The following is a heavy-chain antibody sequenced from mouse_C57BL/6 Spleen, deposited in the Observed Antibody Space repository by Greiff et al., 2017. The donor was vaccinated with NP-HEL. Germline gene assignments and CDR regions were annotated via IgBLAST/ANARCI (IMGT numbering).Heavy chain of an antibody. Sequence: VQLQQPGAELVRPGSSVKLSCKASGYTFTSYWMHWVKQRPIQGLEWIGNIDPSDSGTHYNQKFKDKATLTVDKSSSTAYMQLSSLTSEDAAVYYCARRQLGAWFAYWGQGTLVTVSA. D-gene: IGHD4-1*02. V-gene: IGHV1-52*01. CDR1: GYTFTSYW. J-gene: IGHJ3*01. CDR2: IDPSDSGT. CDR3: ARRQLGAWFAY.